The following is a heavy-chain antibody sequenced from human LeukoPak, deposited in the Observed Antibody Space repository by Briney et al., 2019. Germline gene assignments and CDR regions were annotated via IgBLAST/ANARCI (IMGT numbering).Heavy chain of an antibody. D-gene: IGHD6-13*01. CDR2: MSHSGST. J-gene: IGHJ3*02. CDR1: GYSISSGYH. Sequence: SETLSLTCGVSGYSISSGYHWGWIRQPTGKGLEWIGSMSHSGSTYYNPSLKSRVTISVDTSKNQFSLKLSSVTAADTAVYYCARRGNRAADGAFDIWGQGTMVTVSS. CDR3: ARRGNRAADGAFDI. V-gene: IGHV4-38-2*01.